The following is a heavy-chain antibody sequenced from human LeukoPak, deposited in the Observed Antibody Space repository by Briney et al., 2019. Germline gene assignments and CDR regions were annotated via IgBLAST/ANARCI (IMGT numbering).Heavy chain of an antibody. V-gene: IGHV3-20*04. D-gene: IGHD1-26*01. CDR2: INWNGGST. CDR3: ARRVGATNFDY. CDR1: GFTFDDYG. J-gene: IGHJ4*02. Sequence: GGSLRPSCAASGFTFDDYGMSWVRQAPGKGLEWVSGINWNGGSTGYADSVKGRFTISRDNAKNSLYLQMNSLRAEDTALYYCARRVGATNFDYWGQGTLVTVSS.